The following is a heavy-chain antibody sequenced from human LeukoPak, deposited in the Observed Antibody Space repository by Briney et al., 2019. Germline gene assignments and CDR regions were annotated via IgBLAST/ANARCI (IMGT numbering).Heavy chain of an antibody. CDR2: IYYSGST. CDR3: ARGGYSSSS. V-gene: IGHV4-61*01. CDR1: GGSVSSGSYY. Sequence: SETLSLTCTVSGGSVSSGSYYWSWIRQPPGKGLEWIGEIYYSGSTNYNPSLKSRVTISVDTSKNQFSLKLSSVTAADTAVYYCARGGYSSSSWGQGTLVTVSS. D-gene: IGHD6-6*01. J-gene: IGHJ4*02.